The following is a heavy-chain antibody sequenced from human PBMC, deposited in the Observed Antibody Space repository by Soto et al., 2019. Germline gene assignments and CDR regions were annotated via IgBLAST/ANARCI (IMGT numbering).Heavy chain of an antibody. CDR1: GDSVSSNSAA. Sequence: SQTLSLTCAISGDSVSSNSAAWNWIRQSPSRGLEWLGRTYYRSKWYNDYAVSVKSRITINPDTSKNQFSLQLNSVTPEDTAVYYCATGYSSSWYDGGWFDPWGQGTLVTVS. D-gene: IGHD6-13*01. J-gene: IGHJ5*02. V-gene: IGHV6-1*01. CDR2: TYYRSKWYN. CDR3: ATGYSSSWYDGGWFDP.